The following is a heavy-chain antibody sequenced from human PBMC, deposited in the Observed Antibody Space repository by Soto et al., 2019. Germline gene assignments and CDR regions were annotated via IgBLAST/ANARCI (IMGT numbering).Heavy chain of an antibody. V-gene: IGHV3-11*01. CDR2: ISNSGRTL. CDR3: ARDLVAVSGGVYSSSSGGYFFDF. CDR1: GFTFSDYY. D-gene: IGHD6-6*01. Sequence: QVQLVESGGGLVKPGGSLRLSCAASGFTFSDYYMSWIRQAPGKGLEWVSYISNSGRTLYYADSMKGRFTISRDNAKISLYLQMNSLRSEDTAVYYCARDLVAVSGGVYSSSSGGYFFDFWGQGTLVTVSS. J-gene: IGHJ4*02.